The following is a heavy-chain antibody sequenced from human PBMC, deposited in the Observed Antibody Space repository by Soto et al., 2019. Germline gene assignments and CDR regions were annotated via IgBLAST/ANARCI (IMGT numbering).Heavy chain of an antibody. CDR2: VNHSGST. V-gene: IGHV4-34*01. CDR1: GGSFSAYY. CDR3: ARVLMTTATFCYYYAMDV. J-gene: IGHJ6*02. D-gene: IGHD4-17*01. Sequence: PSETLSLTCAVYGGSFSAYYWSWIRQPPGKGLEWIGEVNHSGSTNYNPSLKSRVTISIDTSKNQFSLKLSSVTAADTAVYYCARVLMTTATFCYYYAMDVWGQGTTVTVSS.